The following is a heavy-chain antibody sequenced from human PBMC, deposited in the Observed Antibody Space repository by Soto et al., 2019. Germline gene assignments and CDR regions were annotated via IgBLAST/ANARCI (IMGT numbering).Heavy chain of an antibody. CDR2: VFYNEII. CDR1: GVSISSYY. D-gene: IGHD6-6*01. CDR3: ARVGAGGSSSTQHDY. J-gene: IGHJ4*02. V-gene: IGHV4-59*01. Sequence: PSETLSLTCAVSGVSISSYYWSWIRQPPGKGLEWIGYVFYNEIINYSPSLKGRVTMSMEMSTNHFSLELRSVTAADTAVYFCARVGAGGSSSTQHDYWAPGAMVTASA.